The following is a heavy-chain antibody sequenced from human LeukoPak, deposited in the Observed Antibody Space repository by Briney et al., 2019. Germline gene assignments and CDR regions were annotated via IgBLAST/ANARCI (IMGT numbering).Heavy chain of an antibody. D-gene: IGHD3-3*01. CDR3: AKGHVIFGVVIIPFDY. Sequence: KAGGSLRLSCAASGFTFSSYAMSWVRQAPGKGLEWVSAISGSGGSTYYADSVKGRFTISRDNSKNTLYLQMNSLRAEDTAVYYCAKGHVIFGVVIIPFDYWGQGTLVTVSS. V-gene: IGHV3-23*01. J-gene: IGHJ4*02. CDR2: ISGSGGST. CDR1: GFTFSSYA.